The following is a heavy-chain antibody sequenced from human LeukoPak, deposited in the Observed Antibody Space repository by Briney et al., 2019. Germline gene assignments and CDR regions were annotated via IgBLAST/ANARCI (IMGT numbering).Heavy chain of an antibody. CDR1: GYTFTGYY. D-gene: IGHD3-3*01. J-gene: IGHJ4*02. CDR3: ARVLYRTIFGVVIAPLFDY. CDR2: INPNSGGT. Sequence: ASVKVSCKASGYTFTGYYMHWVRQAPGQGLEWMGWINPNSGGTNYAQKFQGRVTMTRDTSISTAYMELSRLRSDDTAVYYCARVLYRTIFGVVIAPLFDYWGQGTLVTVSS. V-gene: IGHV1-2*02.